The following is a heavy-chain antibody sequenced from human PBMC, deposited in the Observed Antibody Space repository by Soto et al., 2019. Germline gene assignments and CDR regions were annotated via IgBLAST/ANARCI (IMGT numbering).Heavy chain of an antibody. CDR3: ARGNHRWRQLWYFDR. CDR2: IIPIFGTV. CDR1: GGTFSNYP. D-gene: IGHD5-12*01. J-gene: IGHJ2*01. Sequence: QVQLVQSGAEVKKPGSSVKVSCKASGGTFSNYPISWVRQAPGQGLEWMGGIIPIFGTVNYAQKFQGRVTITADESTSTAYMERSSQRSEDTAVYYCARGNHRWRQLWYFDRWGRGTLVTVSS. V-gene: IGHV1-69*12.